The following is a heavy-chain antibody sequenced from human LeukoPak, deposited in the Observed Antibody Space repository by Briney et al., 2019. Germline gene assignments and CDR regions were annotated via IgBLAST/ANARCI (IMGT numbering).Heavy chain of an antibody. J-gene: IGHJ4*02. CDR1: GYTFTSYY. V-gene: IGHV1-46*01. CDR2: INPSGGST. CDR3: ARDTATYYYDSSGYPPIH. D-gene: IGHD3-22*01. Sequence: SSVKVSCKPSGYTFTSYYMHWVRQPPGQGLEWMGIINPSGGSTSYAQNFQGRVTMTRDMSTSTVYMELSSLRSEDTAVYYCARDTATYYYDSSGYPPIHWGQGTLVTVSS.